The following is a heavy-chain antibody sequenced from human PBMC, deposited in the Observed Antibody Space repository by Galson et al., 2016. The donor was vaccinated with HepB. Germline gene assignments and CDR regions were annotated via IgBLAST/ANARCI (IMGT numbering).Heavy chain of an antibody. Sequence: SLRLSCAASGFTFSNYWMSWVRQAPGKGLECVANLKQDGSDKYYVDSVMGRFTISRDHAKNSLYLQMNSLRAEDTAVYYCVRDGRIRSGSFRRWDYWGRGTLVTVSS. J-gene: IGHJ4*02. V-gene: IGHV3-7*01. CDR1: GFTFSNYW. CDR2: LKQDGSDK. CDR3: VRDGRIRSGSFRRWDY. D-gene: IGHD3-3*01.